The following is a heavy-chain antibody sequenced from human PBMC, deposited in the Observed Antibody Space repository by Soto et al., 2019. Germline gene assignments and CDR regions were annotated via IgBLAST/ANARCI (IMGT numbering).Heavy chain of an antibody. J-gene: IGHJ6*02. V-gene: IGHV1-8*01. CDR2: MNANSGNT. CDR1: GYTFTSYD. Sequence: QVQLVQSGAEVKKPGASVKVSCKASGYTFTSYDINWVRQATGQGLEWMGWMNANSGNTGYAQKFQGRVTMTRNTSISTAYMELSSLRSEDTAVYYCARHQTGAEYYYYGMDVWGQGTTVTVSS. D-gene: IGHD7-27*01. CDR3: ARHQTGAEYYYYGMDV.